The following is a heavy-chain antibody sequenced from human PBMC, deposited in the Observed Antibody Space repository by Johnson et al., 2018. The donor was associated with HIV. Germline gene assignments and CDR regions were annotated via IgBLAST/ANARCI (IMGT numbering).Heavy chain of an antibody. CDR2: SYNTGTTI. D-gene: IGHD6-6*01. J-gene: IGHJ3*02. CDR1: GFTFSDYY. CDR3: ARAVYSSSSSCAFDI. V-gene: IGHV3-11*04. Sequence: QVQLVESGGGLVQPGGSLRLSCAASGFTFSDYYMTWIRQAPWKGLEWVSYSYNTGTTIYYADSVMGRFTVSRDNAKNSLYLQMNSLRAEDTAVYYFARAVYSSSSSCAFDIWGQGTMVTVSS.